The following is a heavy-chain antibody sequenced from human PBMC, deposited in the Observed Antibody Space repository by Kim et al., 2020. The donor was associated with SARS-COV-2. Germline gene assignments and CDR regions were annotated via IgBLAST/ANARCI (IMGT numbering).Heavy chain of an antibody. J-gene: IGHJ6*02. CDR1: GFTFSSYS. D-gene: IGHD3-22*01. Sequence: GGSLRLSCAASGFTFSSYSMNWVRQAPGNGLEWVSSISSSSSYIYYADSVKGRFTISRDNAKNSLYLQMNSLRAEDTAVYYCARDMIVVVIDNYYYYGMDVWGQGTTVTVSS. V-gene: IGHV3-21*01. CDR2: ISSSSSYI. CDR3: ARDMIVVVIDNYYYYGMDV.